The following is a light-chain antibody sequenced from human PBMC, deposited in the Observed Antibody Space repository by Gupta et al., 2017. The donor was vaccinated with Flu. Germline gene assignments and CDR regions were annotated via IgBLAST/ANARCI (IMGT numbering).Light chain of an antibody. Sequence: SYELTQPPSVSVSPGQTARITCSGDALPKQYVHWYRQKPGQAPMLVIYKDHERPSGIPERFACSSSGTIVKLNLVGVQAEDESDDDWHAVASSSTSVLLGGGTKLTV. V-gene: IGLV3-25*03. J-gene: IGLJ2*01. CDR1: ALPKQY. CDR2: KDH. CDR3: HAVASSSTSVL.